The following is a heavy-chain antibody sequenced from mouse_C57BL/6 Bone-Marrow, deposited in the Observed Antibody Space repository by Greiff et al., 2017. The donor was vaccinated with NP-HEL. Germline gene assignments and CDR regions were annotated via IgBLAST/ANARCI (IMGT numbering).Heavy chain of an antibody. Sequence: VQLQQSGAELVRPGASVTLSCKASGYTFTDYEMHWVKQTPVHGLEWIGAIDPETGGTAYNQKFKGKAILTADKSSSTAYMELRSLTSEDSAVYYCTTRWLLPSYAMDYWGQGTSVTVSS. V-gene: IGHV1-15*01. D-gene: IGHD2-3*01. J-gene: IGHJ4*01. CDR2: IDPETGGT. CDR3: TTRWLLPSYAMDY. CDR1: GYTFTDYE.